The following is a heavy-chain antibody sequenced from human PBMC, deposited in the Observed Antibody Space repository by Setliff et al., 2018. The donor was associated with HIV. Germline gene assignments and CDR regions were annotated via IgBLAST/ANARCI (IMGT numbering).Heavy chain of an antibody. CDR3: VKDYVVRGGKWDAFHI. CDR1: GFNFDDYS. Sequence: GGSLRLSCAASGFNFDDYSMQWVRQSPGKGPEWVAGVTWNSGAVGYADSVKGRFTISRDNAKNSLYLQMNSLRLEDTALHHCVKDYVVRGGKWDAFHIWGQGTVVTVSS. D-gene: IGHD3-10*01. J-gene: IGHJ3*02. V-gene: IGHV3-9*01. CDR2: VTWNSGAV.